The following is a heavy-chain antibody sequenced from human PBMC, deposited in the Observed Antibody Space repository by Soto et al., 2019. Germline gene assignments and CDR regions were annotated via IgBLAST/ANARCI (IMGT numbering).Heavy chain of an antibody. CDR3: ARPSGYLPFNAFDI. V-gene: IGHV4-4*02. CDR1: GGSISSSNW. Sequence: QVQLQESGPGLVKPSGTLSLTCAVSGGSISSSNWWSWVRQPPGKGLEWIGEIYHSGSTNYNPSLRSRVTXXVXKXXNQFSLKVISVTAADTAVYYCARPSGYLPFNAFDIWGQGTMVTVSS. J-gene: IGHJ3*02. CDR2: IYHSGST. D-gene: IGHD3-22*01.